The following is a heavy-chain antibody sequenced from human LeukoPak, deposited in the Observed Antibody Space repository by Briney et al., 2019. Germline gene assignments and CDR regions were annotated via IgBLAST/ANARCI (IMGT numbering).Heavy chain of an antibody. Sequence: PGGSLRLSCTASGFTFSNYWMTWVRQAPGRGPEWVANIKQDGSEKYYVDSVKGRFTISRDNAKNSPYLQMNSLRAEDTAVYYCARDQYYGDYDYYYYYMDVWGKGTTVTVS. CDR2: IKQDGSEK. D-gene: IGHD4-17*01. CDR1: GFTFSNYW. V-gene: IGHV3-7*01. CDR3: ARDQYYGDYDYYYYYMDV. J-gene: IGHJ6*03.